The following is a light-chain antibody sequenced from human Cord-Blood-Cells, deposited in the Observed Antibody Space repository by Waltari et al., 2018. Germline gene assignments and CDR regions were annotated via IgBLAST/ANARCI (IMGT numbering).Light chain of an antibody. CDR3: SSYTSSSTFV. Sequence: QSALTQPPSVSGSPGQSVTISCTGTSIDVGCYNRVSWYQRPPDTAPKLMIYEVSNRPSGVPDRFSGSKSGNTASLTISGLQAEDEADYYCSSYTSSSTFVFGTGTKVTVL. CDR2: EVS. CDR1: SIDVGCYNR. V-gene: IGLV2-18*02. J-gene: IGLJ1*01.